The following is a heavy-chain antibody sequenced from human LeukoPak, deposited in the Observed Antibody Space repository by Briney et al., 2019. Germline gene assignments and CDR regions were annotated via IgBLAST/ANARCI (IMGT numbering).Heavy chain of an antibody. D-gene: IGHD2-8*01. J-gene: IGHJ6*03. CDR1: GGSFSGYY. V-gene: IGHV4-34*01. CDR2: INHSGST. CDR3: ARGRYCTNGVCFLDYYYYYMDV. Sequence: SETLSLTCAVYGGSFSGYYWSWIRQPPGRGLEWIGEINHSGSTNCNPSLKSRVTISVDTSKNQFSLKLGSVTAADTAVYYCARGRYCTNGVCFLDYYYYYMDVWGKGTTVTVSS.